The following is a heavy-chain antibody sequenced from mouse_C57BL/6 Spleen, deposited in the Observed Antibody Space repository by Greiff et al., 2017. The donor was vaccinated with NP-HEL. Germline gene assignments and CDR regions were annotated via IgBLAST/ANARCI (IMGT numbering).Heavy chain of an antibody. J-gene: IGHJ3*01. Sequence: QVQLQQPGAELVKPGASVKLSCKASGYTFTSYWMPWVKQRPGQGLEWIGMIHPNSGSTNYNEKSKSKATLTVDKASSTAYMQLSSVTSEGSAVYYCARSGYDYDGAWFAYWGQGTLVTVAA. CDR1: GYTFTSYW. CDR3: ARSGYDYDGAWFAY. D-gene: IGHD2-4*01. CDR2: IHPNSGST. V-gene: IGHV1-64*01.